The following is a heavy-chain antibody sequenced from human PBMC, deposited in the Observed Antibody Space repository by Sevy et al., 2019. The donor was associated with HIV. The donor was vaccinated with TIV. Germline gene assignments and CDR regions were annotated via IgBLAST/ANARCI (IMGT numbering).Heavy chain of an antibody. CDR2: IYTSGST. Sequence: SETLSLTCTVSGGSISSYYWSWIRQPAGKGLEWIGRIYTSGSTNYNPSLKSRVTMSVDTSKNQFSLKLGSVTAADTAVYYCARVVLGGWPYYFDYWGQGTLVTVSS. D-gene: IGHD6-19*01. CDR1: GGSISSYY. V-gene: IGHV4-4*07. CDR3: ARVVLGGWPYYFDY. J-gene: IGHJ4*02.